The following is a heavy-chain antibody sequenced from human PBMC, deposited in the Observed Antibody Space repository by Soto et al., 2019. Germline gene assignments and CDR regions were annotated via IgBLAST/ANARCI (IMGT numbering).Heavy chain of an antibody. CDR1: GFSLSTSGVG. Sequence: QITLKESGPTLVKPTQTLTLTCTFSGFSLSTSGVGVGWIRQPPGKALEWLALIYWDDDMLYSPSLQTRLTITKDTANHQVVLTMTNMDPVDTATYFCARRRALHEYYFDYWGQGALVTVSS. CDR3: ARRRALHEYYFDY. CDR2: IYWDDDM. V-gene: IGHV2-5*02. J-gene: IGHJ4*02. D-gene: IGHD4-4*01.